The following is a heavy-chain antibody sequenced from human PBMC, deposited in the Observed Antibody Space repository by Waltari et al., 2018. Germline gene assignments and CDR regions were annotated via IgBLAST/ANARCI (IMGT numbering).Heavy chain of an antibody. CDR2: SNPNSGGT. J-gene: IGHJ4*02. CDR1: GYTFTGYY. CDR3: ATFEYSSSSFDY. Sequence: QVQLVQSGAEVKKPGASVKVSCKASGYTFTGYYMHWVRQAPGQGIEWMGRSNPNSGGTNYAQKFQGRVTMTEDTSTDTTYMELSSLRSEDTAVYYCATFEYSSSSFDYWGQGTLVTVSS. V-gene: IGHV1-2*06. D-gene: IGHD6-6*01.